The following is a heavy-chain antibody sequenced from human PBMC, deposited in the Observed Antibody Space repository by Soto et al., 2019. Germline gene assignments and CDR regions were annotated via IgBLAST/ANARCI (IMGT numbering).Heavy chain of an antibody. D-gene: IGHD2-21*01. J-gene: IGHJ4*02. Sequence: VQLRQSGSGLVKPSGTLSLTCFVSGTSISSTFWWTWVRQAPGKGLERIGEIYHSGMAKYNPSLKSGVTISVDKSSNQFSLTLTSVTDADTAMYYCATLPPRIVVVMSPFPSWGQGTPVTVSS. CDR2: IYHSGMA. V-gene: IGHV4-4*02. CDR3: ATLPPRIVVVMSPFPS. CDR1: GTSISSTFW.